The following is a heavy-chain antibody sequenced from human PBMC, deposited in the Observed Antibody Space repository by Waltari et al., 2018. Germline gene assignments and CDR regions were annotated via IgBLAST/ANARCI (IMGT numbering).Heavy chain of an antibody. CDR2: IYHSGST. V-gene: IGHV4-38-2*01. CDR1: GYSISSGYY. CDR3: ARAYCGGDCYDDAFDI. J-gene: IGHJ3*02. D-gene: IGHD2-21*01. Sequence: QVQLQESGPGLVKPSETLSLTCAVSGYSISSGYYWGWIRQPPGKGLDWIGSIYHSGSTYYNPSLKSRVTISVDTSKNQFSLKLSSVTAADTAVYYCARAYCGGDCYDDAFDIWGQGTMVTVSS.